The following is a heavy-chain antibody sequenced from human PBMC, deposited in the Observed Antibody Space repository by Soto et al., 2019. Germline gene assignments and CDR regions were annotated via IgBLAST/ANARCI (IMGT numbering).Heavy chain of an antibody. CDR2: IIPILGIA. V-gene: IGHV1-69*02. Sequence: SVKVSRKASGGTLSSHNIRWGRQAPGQGLEWMGRIIPILGIANYAQKFQGRVTITADKSTSTAYMELSSLRSEDTAVYYCNAGSYPISHFDYWGQGTLVTVSS. CDR3: NAGSYPISHFDY. J-gene: IGHJ4*02. D-gene: IGHD3-10*01. CDR1: GGTLSSHN.